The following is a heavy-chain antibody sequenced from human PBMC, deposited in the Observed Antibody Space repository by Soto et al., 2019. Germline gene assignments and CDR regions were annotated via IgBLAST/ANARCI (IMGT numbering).Heavy chain of an antibody. CDR3: ARGWGAAAGGWYYGMDV. CDR2: INHSGST. V-gene: IGHV4-34*01. CDR1: GGSFSGYY. D-gene: IGHD6-13*01. J-gene: IGHJ6*02. Sequence: PSETLSLPCVVYGGSFSGYYWSWIRQPPGKGLEWSGEINHSGSTNYNPSLKSRVTISVDTSKNQLSLKLSSVTAADTAVYYCARGWGAAAGGWYYGMDVWGQGRTVTDSS.